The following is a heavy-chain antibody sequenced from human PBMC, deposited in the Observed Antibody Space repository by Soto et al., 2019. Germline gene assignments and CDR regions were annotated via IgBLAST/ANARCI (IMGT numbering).Heavy chain of an antibody. CDR1: GFNFTNHV. CDR3: AKTVEATKLEDY. D-gene: IGHD6-19*01. V-gene: IGHV3-23*01. J-gene: IGHJ4*02. Sequence: EVQLLESGGGLVQPRRSLRLSCSASGFNFTNHVINWVRQAPGKSLEWVSSISNSDDVGFYADSVRGRFIVSRDTSTNTIYLQMNYLRVEDTAVYYCAKTVEATKLEDYWGQGTLVTVSS. CDR2: ISNSDDVG.